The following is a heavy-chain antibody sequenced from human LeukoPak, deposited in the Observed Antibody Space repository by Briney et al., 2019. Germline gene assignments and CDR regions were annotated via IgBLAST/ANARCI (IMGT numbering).Heavy chain of an antibody. CDR3: ARGYCSGGSCYSVENWFDP. Sequence: VASVKVSCKASGGTFSNYAINWVRQAPGQGLEWMGRINPNSGGTNYAQKFQGRVTMTRDTSISTAYMELSRLRSDDTAVYYCARGYCSGGSCYSVENWFDPWGQGTLVTVSS. CDR2: INPNSGGT. D-gene: IGHD2-15*01. V-gene: IGHV1-2*06. J-gene: IGHJ5*02. CDR1: GGTFSNYA.